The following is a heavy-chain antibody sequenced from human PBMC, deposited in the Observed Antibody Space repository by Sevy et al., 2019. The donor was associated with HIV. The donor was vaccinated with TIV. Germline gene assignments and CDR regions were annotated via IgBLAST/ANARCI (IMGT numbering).Heavy chain of an antibody. CDR3: ATTQDYYDSSGYPFDY. J-gene: IGHJ4*02. CDR2: FDPEDGDPEDGKT. D-gene: IGHD3-22*01. CDR1: GYNLTQFS. Sequence: ASVKVSCKVSGYNLTQFSMHWVRQAPGKGLEWMTTFDPEDGDPEDGKTIYAQKFLGRVTMTEDTSTDTAYMELSSLRSDDTAVYYCATTQDYYDSSGYPFDYWGQGTLVTVSS. V-gene: IGHV1-24*01.